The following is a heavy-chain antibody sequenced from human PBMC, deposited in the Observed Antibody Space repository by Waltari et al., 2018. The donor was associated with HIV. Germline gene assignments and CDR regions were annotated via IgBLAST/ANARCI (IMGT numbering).Heavy chain of an antibody. J-gene: IGHJ4*02. Sequence: EVQLLESGGGLVQPGGSLRLSCAASGFTFSSYAMSWVRQAPGKGLEWVAAIRGSGGSTYYADSVKGRFTISRDNSKNTLYLQMNSLRAEDTAVYYCAKVMVAVAAHGGVDYWGQGTLVTVSS. CDR3: AKVMVAVAAHGGVDY. CDR2: IRGSGGST. V-gene: IGHV3-23*01. D-gene: IGHD6-19*01. CDR1: GFTFSSYA.